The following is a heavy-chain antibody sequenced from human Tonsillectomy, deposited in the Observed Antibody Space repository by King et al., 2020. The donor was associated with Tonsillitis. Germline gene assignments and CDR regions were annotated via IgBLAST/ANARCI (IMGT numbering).Heavy chain of an antibody. CDR3: ARAGGSYYRENWFDP. J-gene: IGHJ5*02. D-gene: IGHD1-26*01. CDR2: MNPHSGNT. Sequence: QLVQSGAEVKKPGASVKVSCKASGYTFTSYDINWVRQATGQGREWMGWMNPHSGNTGFAQKFQGRVTMTRKTSISTAYRELSSRRVEDTAVYYCARAGGSYYRENWFDPWGQGTLVTVSS. V-gene: IGHV1-8*01. CDR1: GYTFTSYD.